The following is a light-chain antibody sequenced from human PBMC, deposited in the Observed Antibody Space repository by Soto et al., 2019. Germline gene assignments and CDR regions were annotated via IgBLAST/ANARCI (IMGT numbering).Light chain of an antibody. CDR2: RNN. CDR3: AAWDDSLSGFYV. Sequence: QSALTQPPSASGTPGQRVTISCSARNSNIGSNYVHWYQHLPGTAPKLLIYRNNQRPSGVPDRFFGSKSGTSASLAISGLRSEDEADYYCAAWDDSLSGFYVFGTGTKVTVL. J-gene: IGLJ1*01. V-gene: IGLV1-47*01. CDR1: NSNIGSNY.